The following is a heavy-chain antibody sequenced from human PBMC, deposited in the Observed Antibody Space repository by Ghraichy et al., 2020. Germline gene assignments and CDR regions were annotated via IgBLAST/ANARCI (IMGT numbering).Heavy chain of an antibody. J-gene: IGHJ4*02. V-gene: IGHV3-21*01. Sequence: GESLNISCAASGFTFSSYSMNWVRQAPGKGLEWVSSISSSSSYIYYADSVKGRFTISRDNAKNSLYLQMNSLRAEDTAVYYCARETYYYDSSGYYRKEYFDYWGQGTLVTVSS. CDR3: ARETYYYDSSGYYRKEYFDY. D-gene: IGHD3-22*01. CDR1: GFTFSSYS. CDR2: ISSSSSYI.